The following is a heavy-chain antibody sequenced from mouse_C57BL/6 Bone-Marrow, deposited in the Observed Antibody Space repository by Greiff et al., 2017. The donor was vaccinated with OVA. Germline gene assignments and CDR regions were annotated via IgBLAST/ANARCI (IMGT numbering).Heavy chain of an antibody. J-gene: IGHJ2*01. CDR2: ISSGGDYI. Sequence: EVQRVESGEGLVKPGGSLKLSCAASGFTFSSYAMSWVRQTPEKRLEWVAYISSGGDYIYYADTVKGRFTISRDNARNTLYLQMSSLKSEDTAMYYCTRDGDYDAYYFDYWGQGTTLTVSS. CDR3: TRDGDYDAYYFDY. D-gene: IGHD2-4*01. CDR1: GFTFSSYA. V-gene: IGHV5-9-1*02.